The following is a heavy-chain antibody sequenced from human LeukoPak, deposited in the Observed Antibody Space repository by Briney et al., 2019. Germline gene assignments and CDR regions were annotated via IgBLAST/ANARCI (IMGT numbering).Heavy chain of an antibody. CDR3: AKEEWLRRDFYGMDV. Sequence: GGSLRLSCAASGFTFSVSGMHWVRQAPGKGLEWVAVISYDGTNKYYADSVKGRFAISRDNSKSTLYLQMNSLTAEDTAVYYCAKEEWLRRDFYGMDVWGQGTTVTVSS. J-gene: IGHJ6*02. CDR2: ISYDGTNK. V-gene: IGHV3-30*18. D-gene: IGHD5-12*01. CDR1: GFTFSVSG.